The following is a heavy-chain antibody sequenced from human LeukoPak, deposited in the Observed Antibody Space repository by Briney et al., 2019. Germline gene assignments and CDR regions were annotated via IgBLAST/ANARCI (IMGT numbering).Heavy chain of an antibody. J-gene: IGHJ3*02. CDR3: AREGYCSGGSCTGADDAFDI. CDR1: GFTVSSNY. D-gene: IGHD2-15*01. CDR2: IYSGGST. V-gene: IGHV3-53*01. Sequence: GGSLRLSRAASGFTVSSNYMSWVRQAPGKGLEWVSVIYSGGSTYYADSVKGRFTIPRDNSKNTLYLQMNSLRAEDTAVYYCAREGYCSGGSCTGADDAFDIWGQGTMVTVSS.